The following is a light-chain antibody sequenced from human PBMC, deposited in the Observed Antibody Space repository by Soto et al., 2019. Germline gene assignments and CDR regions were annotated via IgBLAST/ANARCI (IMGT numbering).Light chain of an antibody. CDR3: QQLFDSPIT. V-gene: IGKV1-9*01. J-gene: IGKJ5*01. Sequence: DIQLTQSPSFLSPSIGESVTITCRASQVISTSLAWYQVKPGKAPKLLIYAASTLESGVPSRISATVSGTEFSLTIASLQPDDFANYYCQQLFDSPITSGQGTRVEIK. CDR2: AAS. CDR1: QVISTS.